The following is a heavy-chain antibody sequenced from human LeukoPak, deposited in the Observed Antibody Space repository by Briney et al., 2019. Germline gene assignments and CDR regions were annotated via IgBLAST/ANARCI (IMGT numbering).Heavy chain of an antibody. J-gene: IGHJ4*02. CDR2: INHSGST. D-gene: IGHD3-22*01. CDR3: ARGAPYYYDSSGYYNY. CDR1: GGSFSGYY. Sequence: SETLSLTCAVYGGSFSGYYWTFIRQSPGKGLEWIGEINHSGSTNYNPSLKSRVTISVDTSKNQFSLKLSSVTAADTAVYYCARGAPYYYDSSGYYNYWGQGTLVTVSS. V-gene: IGHV4-34*01.